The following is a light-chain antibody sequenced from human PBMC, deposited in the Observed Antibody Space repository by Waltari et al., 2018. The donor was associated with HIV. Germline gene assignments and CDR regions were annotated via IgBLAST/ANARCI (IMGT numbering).Light chain of an antibody. CDR3: QQYDNLPPLT. CDR1: QDIYNY. Sequence: DIQLTQSPSSLSASVGDRVTITCQASQDIYNYLNWYQQKPGKAPKLLIYDASNLETGVPSRVSGSGSGTDFTLTISSLQPEDIATYYCQQYDNLPPLTFGGGTKVEI. J-gene: IGKJ4*01. V-gene: IGKV1-33*01. CDR2: DAS.